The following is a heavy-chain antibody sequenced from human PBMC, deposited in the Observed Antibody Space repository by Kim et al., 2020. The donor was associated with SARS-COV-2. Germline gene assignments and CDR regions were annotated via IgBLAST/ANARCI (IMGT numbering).Heavy chain of an antibody. J-gene: IGHJ6*02. CDR1: GFTFSIYA. D-gene: IGHD1-20*01. CDR3: AKVYTSSYYYNFGMDR. V-gene: IGHV3-23*01. CDR2: ITGSGGTT. Sequence: GGSLRLSCVASGFTFSIYAMGWVRQAPGKGLEWVSAITGSGGTTYYADSVKGRFTISRDNSKNTLYLQMSSLRADDTAVYYCAKVYTSSYYYNFGMDRWGQGTRVTVSS.